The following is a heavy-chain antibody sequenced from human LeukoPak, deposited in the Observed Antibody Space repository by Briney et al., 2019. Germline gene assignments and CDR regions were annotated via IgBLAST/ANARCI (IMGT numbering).Heavy chain of an antibody. CDR1: GFTFSSYG. D-gene: IGHD6-13*01. CDR2: ISYDGSNK. V-gene: IGHV3-30*18. CDR3: AKGGTGGPEGFLIAAADYFDY. J-gene: IGHJ4*02. Sequence: GGSLRLSCASSGFTFSSYGMHWVRQAPGKGLEGVAVISYDGSNKYYADSVKGRFTISRDNSKNTLYLQMNSLRAEDTAVYYCAKGGTGGPEGFLIAAADYFDYWGQGTLVTVSS.